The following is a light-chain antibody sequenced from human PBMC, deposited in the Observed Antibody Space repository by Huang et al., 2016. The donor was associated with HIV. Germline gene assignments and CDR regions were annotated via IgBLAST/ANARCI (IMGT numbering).Light chain of an antibody. J-gene: IGKJ1*01. V-gene: IGKV1-6*01. Sequence: AVQMTQSPPSLSASVGDRITITCRASQGVRVDLGWYQQRPGKAPKLLIYGTSTLQSGVPSRFSGSGSGTHYTLSISSLQPEDFATYYCLQAATYPWTFGQGTKVEIK. CDR2: GTS. CDR1: QGVRVD. CDR3: LQAATYPWT.